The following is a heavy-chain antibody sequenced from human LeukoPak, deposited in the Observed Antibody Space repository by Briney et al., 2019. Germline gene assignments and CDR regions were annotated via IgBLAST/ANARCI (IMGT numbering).Heavy chain of an antibody. CDR1: GFTFSSYA. CDR3: AKDLRYSSSWYGFYYGMDV. V-gene: IGHV3-23*01. J-gene: IGHJ6*02. D-gene: IGHD6-13*01. Sequence: QPGGSLRLSCAASGFTFSSYAMSWVRQAPGKGLEWVSAISGSGGSTYYADSVKGRFTISRDNSKNTLYLQMNSLRAEDTAVYYCAKDLRYSSSWYGFYYGMDVWGQGTTVTVSS. CDR2: ISGSGGST.